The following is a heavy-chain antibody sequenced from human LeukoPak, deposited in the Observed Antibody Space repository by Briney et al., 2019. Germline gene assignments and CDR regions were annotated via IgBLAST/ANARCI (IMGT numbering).Heavy chain of an antibody. CDR2: ISGSGGST. V-gene: IGHV3-23*01. D-gene: IGHD3-9*01. CDR3: AKDGSYYDILTELSRTVSVYYFDY. J-gene: IGHJ4*02. Sequence: GGSLRLSCAASGFTFSSYAMSWVRQAPGKGLEWVSAISGSGGSTYYADSVKGRFTISRDNSKNTLYLQMNSLRAEDTAVYYCAKDGSYYDILTELSRTVSVYYFDYWGQGTLVTVSS. CDR1: GFTFSSYA.